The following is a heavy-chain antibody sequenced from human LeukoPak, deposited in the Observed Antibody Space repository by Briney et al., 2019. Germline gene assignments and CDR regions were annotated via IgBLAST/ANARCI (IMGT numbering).Heavy chain of an antibody. CDR1: GFTFSSYW. CDR2: INPGGSSI. CDR3: ARRNQADDY. V-gene: IGHV3-74*01. D-gene: IGHD1-14*01. Sequence: GGSLRLSCAASGFTFSSYWMHWVRQVPGKGLVWVARINPGGSSITYADSVKGRFTISRDNAKNTLYLQMDSLRAEDTGVYYCARRNQADDYWGQGTLGTVSS. J-gene: IGHJ4*02.